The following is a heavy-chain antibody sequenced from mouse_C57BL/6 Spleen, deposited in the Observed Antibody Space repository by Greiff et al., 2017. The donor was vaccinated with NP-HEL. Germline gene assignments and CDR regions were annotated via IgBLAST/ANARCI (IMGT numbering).Heavy chain of an antibody. J-gene: IGHJ2*01. CDR2: ISSGGSYT. D-gene: IGHD2-5*01. CDR1: GFTFSSYG. V-gene: IGHV5-6*02. CDR3: ARHYSNIDY. Sequence: EVKLVESGGDLVKPGGSLKLSCAASGFTFSSYGMSWVRQTPDKRLEWVATISSGGSYTYYPDSVKGRFTISRDNAKNTLYLQMSSLKSEDTAMYYCARHYSNIDYWGQGTTLTVSS.